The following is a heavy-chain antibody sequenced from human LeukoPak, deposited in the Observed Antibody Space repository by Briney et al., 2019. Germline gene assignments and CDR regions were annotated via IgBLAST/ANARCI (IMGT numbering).Heavy chain of an antibody. D-gene: IGHD3-22*01. V-gene: IGHV4-34*01. J-gene: IGHJ3*02. CDR2: LNHSGST. CDR3: ARGRRDRSGYCCRGRAFDI. CDR1: SGTFCGYY. Sequence: SETLSLTCAVYSGTFCGYYWSCLRQPPGQGLEWIGKLNHSGSTYYKPFLKSRVTISVDTSKNQFTLKLSSVTAANTAVYYGARGRRDRSGYCCRGRAFDIWGQGTMVTVSS.